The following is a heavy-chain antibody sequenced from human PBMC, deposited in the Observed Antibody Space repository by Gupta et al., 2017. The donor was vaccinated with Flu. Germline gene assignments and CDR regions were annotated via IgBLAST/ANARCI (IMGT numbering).Heavy chain of an antibody. CDR1: FSTYS. CDR2: ISTSSRYR. Sequence: FSTYSMNWVRQAPGKGLEWVSSISTSSRYRNYAESLKGRFTISRDDAKNSLYLQMNSRRAEDTAVYYCARLRVGGTGFIDFWGQGTLVTVSS. CDR3: ARLRVGGTGFIDF. D-gene: IGHD1-7*01. J-gene: IGHJ4*02. V-gene: IGHV3-21*01.